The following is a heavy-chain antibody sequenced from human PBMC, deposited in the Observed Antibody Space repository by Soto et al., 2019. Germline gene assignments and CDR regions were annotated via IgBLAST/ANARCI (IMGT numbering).Heavy chain of an antibody. CDR2: ISGSTGST. CDR3: AKENDD. Sequence: EVQLLESGGGLVQPGGSLRLSCAASGFTFSSYDMSWVRQAPGKGLKWVSTISGSTGSTYYADSVKGRFTISRDSSKSTLYLQMYSLRAEDTYVYYCAKENDDWGQGTLVTVSS. V-gene: IGHV3-23*01. CDR1: GFTFSSYD. J-gene: IGHJ4*02.